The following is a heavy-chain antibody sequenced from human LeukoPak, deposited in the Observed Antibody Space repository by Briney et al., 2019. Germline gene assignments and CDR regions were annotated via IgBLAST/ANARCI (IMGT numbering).Heavy chain of an antibody. J-gene: IGHJ4*02. CDR1: GGSISSGGYS. CDR3: ARVGVGATGGFDY. Sequence: SETLSLTCAVSGGSISSGGYSWSWIRQPPGKGLEWIGYIYHSGSTYYNPSLESRVTISVDRSKNQFSLKLSSVTAADTAVYYCARVGVGATGGFDYWGQGTLVTVSS. D-gene: IGHD1-26*01. CDR2: IYHSGST. V-gene: IGHV4-30-2*01.